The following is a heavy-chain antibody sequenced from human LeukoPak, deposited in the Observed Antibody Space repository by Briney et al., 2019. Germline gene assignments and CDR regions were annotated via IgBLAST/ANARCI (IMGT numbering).Heavy chain of an antibody. D-gene: IGHD3-10*01. CDR1: GGSFSGYY. J-gene: IGHJ4*02. V-gene: IGHV4-34*01. Sequence: SETLSLTCAVYGGSFSGYYWSWIRQPPGKGLEWIGEINHSGSTNYNPSLKSRVTISVDTSKNQLSLKLSSVTAADTAVYYCARGRYYGSGSYRDWGQGTLVTVSS. CDR2: INHSGST. CDR3: ARGRYYGSGSYRD.